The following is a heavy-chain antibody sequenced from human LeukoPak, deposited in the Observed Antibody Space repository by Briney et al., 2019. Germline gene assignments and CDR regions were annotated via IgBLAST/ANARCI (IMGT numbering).Heavy chain of an antibody. Sequence: SETLSLTCTVSGGSTSSDYWSWIRQSPGKGLEWVGYVYNSGDTGKNPSLKSRVTILLDTSKNQCPLKLTSVSAADTAVYYCARLKLGAYFDLWGRGTLVTVSS. V-gene: IGHV4-59*08. D-gene: IGHD3-16*01. CDR1: GGSTSSDY. CDR3: ARLKLGAYFDL. J-gene: IGHJ2*01. CDR2: VYNSGDT.